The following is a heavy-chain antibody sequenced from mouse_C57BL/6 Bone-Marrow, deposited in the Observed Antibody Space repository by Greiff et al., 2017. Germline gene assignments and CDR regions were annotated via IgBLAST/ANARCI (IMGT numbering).Heavy chain of an antibody. D-gene: IGHD2-4*01. V-gene: IGHV1-81*01. CDR2: IYPRSGNT. Sequence: QVQLQQSGAELARPGASVKLSCKASGYTFTSYGLSWVKQRTGQGLEWIGEIYPRSGNTYYNEKFKGKATLTADKSSSTAYMELRSLTSEDSAVYFCARDDYGGRDGSFDYWGQGTTLTVSS. CDR3: ARDDYGGRDGSFDY. J-gene: IGHJ2*01. CDR1: GYTFTSYG.